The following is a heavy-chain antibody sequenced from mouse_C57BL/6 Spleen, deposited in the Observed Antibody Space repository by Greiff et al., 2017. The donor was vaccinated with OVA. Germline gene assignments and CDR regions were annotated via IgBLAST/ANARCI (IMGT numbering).Heavy chain of an antibody. CDR1: GYTFTDHT. CDR2: IYPRDGST. V-gene: IGHV1-78*01. CDR3: ARRDYYYGSSPWFAY. J-gene: IGHJ3*01. D-gene: IGHD1-1*01. Sequence: VQLQQSDAELVKPGASVKISCKVSGYTFTDHTIHWMKQRPEQGLEWIGYIYPRDGSTKYNEKFKGKATLTADKSSSTAYMQLNSLTSEDSAVYFCARRDYYYGSSPWFAYWGQGTLVTVSA.